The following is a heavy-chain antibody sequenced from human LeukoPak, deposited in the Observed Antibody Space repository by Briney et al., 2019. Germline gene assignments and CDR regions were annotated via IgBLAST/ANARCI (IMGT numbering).Heavy chain of an antibody. CDR2: IYHSGST. J-gene: IGHJ4*02. Sequence: SETLSLTCTVSGGSISSYYWSWIRQPPGKGLEWIGYIYHSGSTYYDPSLKSRVTISVDRSKNQFSLKLNSVTAADTAVYYCARGPPPDFDYWGRGTLVTVSS. CDR1: GGSISSYY. V-gene: IGHV4-59*12. CDR3: ARGPPPDFDY.